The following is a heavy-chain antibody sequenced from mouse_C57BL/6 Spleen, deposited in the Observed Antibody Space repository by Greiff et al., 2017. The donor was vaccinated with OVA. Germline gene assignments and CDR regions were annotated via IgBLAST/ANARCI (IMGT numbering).Heavy chain of an antibody. CDR2: IHPSDSDT. CDR3: AIEGGNYVNYAMDY. CDR1: GYTFTSYW. D-gene: IGHD2-1*01. Sequence: QVQLQQPGAELVKPGASVKVSCKASGYTFTSYWMHWVKQRPGQGLEWIGRIHPSDSDTNYNQKFKGKATLTVDKSSSTAYMQLSSLTSADSAVYYCAIEGGNYVNYAMDYWGQGTSVTVSS. V-gene: IGHV1-74*01. J-gene: IGHJ4*01.